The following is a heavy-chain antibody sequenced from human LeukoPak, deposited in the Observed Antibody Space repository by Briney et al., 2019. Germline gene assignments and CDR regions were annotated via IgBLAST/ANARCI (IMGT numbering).Heavy chain of an antibody. D-gene: IGHD5-24*01. CDR3: ARPDGYNYFDY. J-gene: IGHJ4*02. CDR2: IWYDGSNK. Sequence: PGGSLRLSRAASGFTFSSYGMHWVRQAPGKGLEWVAVIWYDGSNKYYADSVKGRFTISRDNSKNTLYLQMNSLRAEDTAVYYCARPDGYNYFDYWGQGTLVTVSS. CDR1: GFTFSSYG. V-gene: IGHV3-33*01.